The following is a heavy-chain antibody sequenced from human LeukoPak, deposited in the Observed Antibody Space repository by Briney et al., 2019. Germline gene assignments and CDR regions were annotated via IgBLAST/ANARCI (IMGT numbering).Heavy chain of an antibody. CDR3: ARGRATPANWFDP. Sequence: GASVKVSCKASGYTFTSYDINWVRQATGQGLEWMGWMNPNSGNTGYAQKFQGRVTMTRNTSISTAYMELSSLRSEDTAVYYRARGRATPANWFDPWGQGTLVTVSS. V-gene: IGHV1-8*01. CDR2: MNPNSGNT. J-gene: IGHJ5*02. CDR1: GYTFTSYD.